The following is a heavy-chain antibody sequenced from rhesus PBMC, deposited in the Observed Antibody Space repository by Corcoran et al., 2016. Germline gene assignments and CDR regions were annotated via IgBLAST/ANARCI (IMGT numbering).Heavy chain of an antibody. CDR2: TNTKTVGA. CDR1: GYTLTDYY. J-gene: IGHJ4*01. V-gene: IGHV1-138*01. Sequence: QVQLVQSGAEVKKPGSSVTVSGWTSGYTLTDYYITWVRPAPGQGLKWMGKTNTKTVGADFARKFQGRIIMTRDTTTSTADMKLTSLTSEDTAIYYCIRGGYGTVVDYWGQGVLVTVSS. D-gene: IGHD4-29*01. CDR3: IRGGYGTVVDY.